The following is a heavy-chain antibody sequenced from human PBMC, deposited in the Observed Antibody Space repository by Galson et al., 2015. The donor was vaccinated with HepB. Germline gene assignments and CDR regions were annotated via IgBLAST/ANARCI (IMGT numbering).Heavy chain of an antibody. D-gene: IGHD3-3*01. V-gene: IGHV4-31*03. Sequence: LSLTCTVSGGSISSDDYYWSWVRQPPGRGLEWIGYIFYSGGAYYNPSLKSRLTISVDTPKNQFSLKLSSVTAADTAVYYCARDKKVTLFVTYGMDVWGQGTTVTVSS. CDR2: IFYSGGA. CDR3: ARDKKVTLFVTYGMDV. CDR1: GGSISSDDYY. J-gene: IGHJ6*02.